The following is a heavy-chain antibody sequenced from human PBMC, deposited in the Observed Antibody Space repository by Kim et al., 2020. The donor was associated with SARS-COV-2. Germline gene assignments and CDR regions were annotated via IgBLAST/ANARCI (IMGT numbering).Heavy chain of an antibody. Sequence: GGSLRLSCAASGFAFSSYAMHWVRQTPGKGLEWVAVISYDGSNKYYADSVKGRFTISRDNSKNTLYLQMNSLRAEDTAVYYCAKEKNLWEVGATFDYWGQGTLVTVSS. J-gene: IGHJ4*02. CDR2: ISYDGSNK. CDR3: AKEKNLWEVGATFDY. V-gene: IGHV3-30*18. D-gene: IGHD1-26*01. CDR1: GFAFSSYA.